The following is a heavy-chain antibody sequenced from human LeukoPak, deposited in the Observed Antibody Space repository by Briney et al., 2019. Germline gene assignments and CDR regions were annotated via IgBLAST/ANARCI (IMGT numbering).Heavy chain of an antibody. Sequence: PSETLSLTCTVSGGSIISNNHYWGWTRQPPGKGLEWFGSISYSGGTAYNPSLKSRVTISVDTSKNQFSLKLSSVTAADTAVYYCASWGVTIFGVVIDYWGQGTLVTVSS. V-gene: IGHV4-39*07. CDR3: ASWGVTIFGVVIDY. CDR1: GGSIISNNHY. D-gene: IGHD3-3*01. CDR2: ISYSGGT. J-gene: IGHJ4*02.